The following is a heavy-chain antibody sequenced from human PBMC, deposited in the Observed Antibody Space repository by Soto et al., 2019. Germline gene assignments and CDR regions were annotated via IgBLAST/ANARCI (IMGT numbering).Heavy chain of an antibody. CDR2: IIPIFGTA. CDR1: GGTLSSYA. CDR3: ARHPPAVYYYGMDV. J-gene: IGHJ6*02. Sequence: SVKVSCKASGGTLSSYAISWVRQAPGQGLEWMGGIIPIFGTANYAQKFQGRVTITADESTSTAYMELSSLRSEDTAVYYCARHPPAVYYYGMDVWGQGTTVTVSS. V-gene: IGHV1-69*13.